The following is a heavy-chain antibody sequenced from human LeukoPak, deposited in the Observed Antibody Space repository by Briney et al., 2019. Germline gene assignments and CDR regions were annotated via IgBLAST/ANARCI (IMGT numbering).Heavy chain of an antibody. V-gene: IGHV1-8*01. CDR2: RNPNSGNT. CDR3: ARGGEQQLADAFAI. Sequence: ASVKVSCKASGYTFTRYDINWVRQATGQRLEGMGWRNPNSGNTGYAQKFQGRLTITRNTPISTAYMELSRVRSEDTAVYCCARGGEQQLADAFAIWGEGTMVTVYS. CDR1: GYTFTRYD. J-gene: IGHJ3*02. D-gene: IGHD6-13*01.